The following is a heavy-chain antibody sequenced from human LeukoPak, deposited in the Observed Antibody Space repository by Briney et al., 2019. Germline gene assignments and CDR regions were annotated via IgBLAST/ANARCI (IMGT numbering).Heavy chain of an antibody. V-gene: IGHV3-33*01. CDR1: GFTFSSYG. Sequence: GGSLRLSCAASGFTFSSYGMHWVRQAPGKGLEWVAVIWYDGSNKYYADSVKGRFTISRDSSKNTLYLQMNSLRAEDTAVYYCARGRGVAGPYYFDYWGQGTLVTVSS. CDR2: IWYDGSNK. D-gene: IGHD6-19*01. J-gene: IGHJ4*02. CDR3: ARGRGVAGPYYFDY.